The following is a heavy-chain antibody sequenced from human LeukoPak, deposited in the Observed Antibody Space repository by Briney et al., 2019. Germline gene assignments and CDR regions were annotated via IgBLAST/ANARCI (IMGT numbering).Heavy chain of an antibody. Sequence: GGSLRLSCAASGFTFSSYAMSWVRQAPGKGLEWVSGISGSGGSTYYADSVKGRFTISRDNSKNTLYLQMNSLRAEDTAVYYCAKAPQSLIWLGEVGYYWGPGNLVNGSP. D-gene: IGHD3-10*01. CDR2: ISGSGGST. CDR1: GFTFSSYA. CDR3: AKAPQSLIWLGEVGYY. V-gene: IGHV3-23*01. J-gene: IGHJ4*01.